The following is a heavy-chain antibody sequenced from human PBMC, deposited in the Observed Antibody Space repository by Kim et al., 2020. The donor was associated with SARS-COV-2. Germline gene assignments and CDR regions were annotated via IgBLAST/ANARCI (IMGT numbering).Heavy chain of an antibody. CDR2: ISWNSGSI. CDR3: AKGLQVDWLSNPYYFDY. D-gene: IGHD3-9*01. CDR1: GFTFGDYA. V-gene: IGHV3-9*01. J-gene: IGHJ4*02. Sequence: GGSLRLSCAASGFTFGDYAMHWVRQAPGKGLEWVSGISWNSGSIGYADSVKGRFTISRDNAKNSLYLQMNSLRAEDTALYYCAKGLQVDWLSNPYYFDYWGQGTLVTVSS.